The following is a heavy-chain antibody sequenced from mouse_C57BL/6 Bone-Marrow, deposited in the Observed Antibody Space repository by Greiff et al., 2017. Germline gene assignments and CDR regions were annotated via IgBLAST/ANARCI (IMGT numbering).Heavy chain of an antibody. D-gene: IGHD1-1*01. CDR2: IYPGSGNT. CDR3: ASGGNYYYGSSRGYYARDY. V-gene: IGHV1-66*01. Sequence: VLLVESGPELVKPGASVKISCKASGYSFTSYYIHWVKQRPGQGLEWIGWIYPGSGNTKYNEKFKGKATLTADTSSRTAYMQLSSLTSEDSAVXYCASGGNYYYGSSRGYYARDYWGQGTSVTVSS. J-gene: IGHJ4*01. CDR1: GYSFTSYY.